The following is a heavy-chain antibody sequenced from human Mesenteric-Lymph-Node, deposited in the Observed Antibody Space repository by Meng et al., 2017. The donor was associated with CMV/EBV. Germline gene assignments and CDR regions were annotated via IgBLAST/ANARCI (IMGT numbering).Heavy chain of an antibody. CDR3: ARAPGGTHDASDI. CDR1: GFTFSSYA. Sequence: GSLKISCAASGFTFSSYAMSWVRQAPGKGLEWVSATSGSGDSTYYADSVKGRFTISRDNSKNTLYLQMNSLRPEDTAVYYCARAPGGTHDASDIWGQGTMVTVSS. CDR2: TSGSGDST. V-gene: IGHV3-23*01. J-gene: IGHJ3*02.